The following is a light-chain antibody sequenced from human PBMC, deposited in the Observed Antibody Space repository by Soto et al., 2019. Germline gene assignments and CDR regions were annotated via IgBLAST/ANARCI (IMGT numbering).Light chain of an antibody. CDR2: DAS. CDR3: QQRSNLPLLT. Sequence: EIVLTQSPATLSLSPGERATLSCRASQSVSNSLAWYQQKPGQAPRLLIYDASTRATGIPARFNGSGSGTDFPLTISRLEPEDFAVYYCQQRSNLPLLTFGGGTKVEIK. J-gene: IGKJ4*01. CDR1: QSVSNS. V-gene: IGKV3-11*01.